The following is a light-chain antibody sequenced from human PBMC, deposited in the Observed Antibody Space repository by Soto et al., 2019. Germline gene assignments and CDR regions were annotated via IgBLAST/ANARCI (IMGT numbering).Light chain of an antibody. J-gene: IGKJ4*01. Sequence: EIVLTQSPATLSLSPGERATLSCRASQSVSRYLAWYQQKPGQAPRLLIYDATNRATGIPPRFSASGSGTAFTLTISSLEPEDLAVYYCQQRSTWPLTFGGGTKVEIK. CDR1: QSVSRY. CDR2: DAT. CDR3: QQRSTWPLT. V-gene: IGKV3-11*01.